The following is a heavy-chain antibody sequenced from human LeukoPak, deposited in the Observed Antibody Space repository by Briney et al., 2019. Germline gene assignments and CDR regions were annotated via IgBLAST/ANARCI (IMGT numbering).Heavy chain of an antibody. CDR2: IRYDGSNK. J-gene: IGHJ4*02. Sequence: GGSLRLSCAASGFTFSSYGMHWVRQAPGKGLEWVAFIRYDGSNKYYADSVKGRFTISRDNSKNTLYLQMNSLRAEDTTVYYCARDPSLYSSSPHFDYWGQGTLVTVSS. V-gene: IGHV3-30*02. CDR1: GFTFSSYG. D-gene: IGHD6-6*01. CDR3: ARDPSLYSSSPHFDY.